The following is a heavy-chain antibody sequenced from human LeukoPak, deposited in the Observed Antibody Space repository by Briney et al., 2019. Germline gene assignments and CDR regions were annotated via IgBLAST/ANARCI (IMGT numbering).Heavy chain of an antibody. J-gene: IGHJ3*02. CDR1: GFTFTTYA. D-gene: IGHD3-3*01. Sequence: GGSLRLSCAASGFTFTTYAMTWVRQAPGKGLEWVSAISNSGGNAYYADSVKGRFTISRDNSKNTLYLQMNSLRAEDTAVYYCAKDGGIWGQGTMVTVSS. CDR2: ISNSGGNA. CDR3: AKDGGI. V-gene: IGHV3-23*01.